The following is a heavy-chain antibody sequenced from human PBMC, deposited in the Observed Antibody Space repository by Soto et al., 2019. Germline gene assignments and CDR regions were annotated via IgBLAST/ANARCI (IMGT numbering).Heavy chain of an antibody. V-gene: IGHV3-23*01. CDR1: GFTFSSYA. D-gene: IGHD2-15*01. J-gene: IGHJ5*01. CDR2: ISGSDGST. Sequence: GGSLRLSCAASGFTFSSYAMNWVRQAPGKGLEWVSVISGSDGSTYYADSVKGRFTISRDNSKNTLNLQMNSLRAADTAVYYCARVIRVVAATHNWFDPWGQGTLVTVSS. CDR3: ARVIRVVAATHNWFDP.